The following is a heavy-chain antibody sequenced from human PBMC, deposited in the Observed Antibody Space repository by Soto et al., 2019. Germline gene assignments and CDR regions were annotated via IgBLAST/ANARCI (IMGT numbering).Heavy chain of an antibody. J-gene: IGHJ6*02. V-gene: IGHV1-69*06. CDR3: AMTIFGVVIEIGVYYYGMDV. CDR2: IIPIFGTA. Sequence: SVKVSCKASGGTFSSYAISWVRQAPGQGLEWMGGIIPIFGTANYAQKFQGRVTITADKSTSTAYMELSSLRSEDTAVYYCAMTIFGVVIEIGVYYYGMDVWGQGTTVTVSS. CDR1: GGTFSSYA. D-gene: IGHD3-3*01.